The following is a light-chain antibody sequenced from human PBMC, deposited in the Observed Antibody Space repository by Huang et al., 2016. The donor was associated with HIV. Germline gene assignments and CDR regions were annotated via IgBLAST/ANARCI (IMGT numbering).Light chain of an antibody. V-gene: IGKV3-20*01. CDR3: QQYGSSPQT. CDR1: QSVSSSY. J-gene: IGKJ5*01. CDR2: AAS. Sequence: EIVLTQSPGTLSFSPGQRATLSCRASQSVSSSYLAWYQQKPGQAPLLLIYAASSRASGSPNRFSGSGSGTDFTLTISRLEPEDFAVYFCQQYGSSPQTFGQGTRLEIK.